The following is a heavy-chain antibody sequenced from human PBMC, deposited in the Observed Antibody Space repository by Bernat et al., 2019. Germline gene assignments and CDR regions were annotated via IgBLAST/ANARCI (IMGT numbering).Heavy chain of an antibody. D-gene: IGHD3-10*01. CDR2: ISYDGSNK. V-gene: IGHV3-30*01. Sequence: QVQLVESGGGVVQPGRSLRLSCAASGFTFSSYAMHWVRQAPGKGLEWVAVISYDGSNKYYADSVKGRFTISRDNSKNTLYLQMNSRRAEDTAVYYCARGKWFRELALHFDYWGQGTLVNVSS. J-gene: IGHJ4*01. CDR1: GFTFSSYA. CDR3: ARGKWFRELALHFDY.